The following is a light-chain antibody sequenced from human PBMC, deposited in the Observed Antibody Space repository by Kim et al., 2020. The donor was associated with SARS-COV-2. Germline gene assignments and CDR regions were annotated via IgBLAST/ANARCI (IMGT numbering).Light chain of an antibody. CDR2: GAS. CDR1: QSVSTN. V-gene: IGKV3-15*01. J-gene: IGKJ2*01. Sequence: EVVMTQSPASLSVSPGERATLSCRASQSVSTNLAWYQQKPGQAPRLLIYGASTRATGIPARFSAGGSGTEFILTISSLQSEDFAVYYCQQYNDWPYTFGKGTELEI. CDR3: QQYNDWPYT.